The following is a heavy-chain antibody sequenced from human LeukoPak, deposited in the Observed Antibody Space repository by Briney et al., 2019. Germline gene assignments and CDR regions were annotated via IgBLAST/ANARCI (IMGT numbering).Heavy chain of an antibody. J-gene: IGHJ3*02. CDR3: ARASGSYQDAFDI. D-gene: IGHD1-26*01. Sequence: PGGSLRLSCAASGFTFSSYAMSWVRQAPGKGLEWVSSISDSGGSTYYADSVKGRFTISRDNAKNSLFLQMNSLRAEDAAVYYCARASGSYQDAFDIWGQGTMVTVSS. V-gene: IGHV3-23*01. CDR1: GFTFSSYA. CDR2: ISDSGGST.